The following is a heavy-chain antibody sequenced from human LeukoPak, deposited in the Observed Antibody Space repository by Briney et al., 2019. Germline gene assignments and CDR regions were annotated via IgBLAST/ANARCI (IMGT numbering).Heavy chain of an antibody. J-gene: IGHJ4*02. CDR2: IIGSYDST. Sequence: GGSLRLSCAASGFTFSSYAMSWVRQAPGKGLEWVSAIIGSYDSTYYADSVKGRFTISRDNSKNTLYLQMNSLRAEDTAVYYCARDLSRGDVVAVPSALFDYWGQGTLVTVSS. V-gene: IGHV3-23*01. D-gene: IGHD2-2*01. CDR3: ARDLSRGDVVAVPSALFDY. CDR1: GFTFSSYA.